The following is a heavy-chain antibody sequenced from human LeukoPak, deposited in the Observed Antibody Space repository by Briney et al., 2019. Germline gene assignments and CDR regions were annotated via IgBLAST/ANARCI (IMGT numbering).Heavy chain of an antibody. CDR2: IYNTGET. CDR3: AKWYCTTKTCYYDY. CDR1: GFTFSSYA. D-gene: IGHD2-8*01. V-gene: IGHV3-23*05. J-gene: IGHJ4*02. Sequence: GGSLRLSCAASGFTFSSYAMSWVRPASGKGLEWVSFIYNTGETYYLDSVKGRFTISRDNSKNMLYLQMNSLRADDTAVYYCAKWYCTTKTCYYDYWGQGTLVTVSS.